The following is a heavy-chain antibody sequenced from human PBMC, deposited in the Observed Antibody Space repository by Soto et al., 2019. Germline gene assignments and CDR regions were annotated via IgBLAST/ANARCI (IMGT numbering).Heavy chain of an antibody. D-gene: IGHD6-25*01. J-gene: IGHJ6*02. CDR2: IIPVFGTT. CDR3: ARGRIAAAGTGYYYSAMDV. V-gene: IGHV1-69*01. Sequence: QVQLVQSGAEVKKPGSSVKVSCKASGGTFSSYTISWVRQAPGQGLEWMGGIIPVFGTTNYAQKFQGRVTITADESTSTAYMELTSLRSEDTVVFYCARGRIAAAGTGYYYSAMDVWGQGTTVTVSS. CDR1: GGTFSSYT.